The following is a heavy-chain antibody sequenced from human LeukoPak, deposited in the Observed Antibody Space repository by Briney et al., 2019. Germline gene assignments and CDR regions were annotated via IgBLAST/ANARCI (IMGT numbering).Heavy chain of an antibody. CDR2: IYHSGST. J-gene: IGHJ4*02. V-gene: IGHV4-30-2*01. CDR3: ARAGVYCSGGSCYFDY. Sequence: SETLSLTCAVSGGSISSGGYSWSWIRQPPGKGLEWIGYIYHSGSTYYNPSLKSRVTISVDRSKNQFSLKLSSVTAADTAVYYCARAGVYCSGGSCYFDYWGQGTLVTVSS. CDR1: GGSISSGGYS. D-gene: IGHD2-15*01.